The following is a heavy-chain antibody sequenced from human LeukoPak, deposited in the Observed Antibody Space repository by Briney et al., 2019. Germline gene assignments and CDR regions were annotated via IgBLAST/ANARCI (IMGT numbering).Heavy chain of an antibody. CDR1: GFLVQWFG. Sequence: GSLEPPRSGFGFLVQWFGLHRGPQAPGKGLGWVAYIPQEGSGQFYADSVKGRFTISRDNSKNTVYLQMNSLRVEDTALYYCAKDGVKRVQLWSGLGWFDPWGQGTLVTVSS. D-gene: IGHD5-18*01. V-gene: IGHV3-30*02. CDR3: AKDGVKRVQLWSGLGWFDP. J-gene: IGHJ5*02. CDR2: IPQEGSGQ.